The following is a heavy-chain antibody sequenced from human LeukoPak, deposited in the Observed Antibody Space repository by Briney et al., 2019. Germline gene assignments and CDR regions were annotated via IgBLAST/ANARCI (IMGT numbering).Heavy chain of an antibody. V-gene: IGHV1-69*04. D-gene: IGHD2-2*01. Sequence: SVKVSCKASGGTFSSHTISWVRQAPEQGLEWMGRIIPILGIANYAQKFQGRVTITADKSTSTAYMELSSLRSEDTAVYYCARDRDIVVVPAAQYNCFDPWGQGTLVTVSS. CDR3: ARDRDIVVVPAAQYNCFDP. CDR2: IIPILGIA. J-gene: IGHJ5*02. CDR1: GGTFSSHT.